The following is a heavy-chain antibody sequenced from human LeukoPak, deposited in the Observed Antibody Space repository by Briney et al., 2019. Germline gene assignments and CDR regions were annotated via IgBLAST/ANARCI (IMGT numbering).Heavy chain of an antibody. Sequence: PGGSLRLSCAASGFTFSSYGMHWVRQAPGKGLEWVAVISYDGSNKYYADSVKGRFTISRDNSKNTLYLQMNSLRAEDTAVYYCAKELKILKRDSLPSIDYWGQGTLVTVSS. J-gene: IGHJ4*02. V-gene: IGHV3-30*18. CDR3: AKELKILKRDSLPSIDY. CDR2: ISYDGSNK. CDR1: GFTFSSYG.